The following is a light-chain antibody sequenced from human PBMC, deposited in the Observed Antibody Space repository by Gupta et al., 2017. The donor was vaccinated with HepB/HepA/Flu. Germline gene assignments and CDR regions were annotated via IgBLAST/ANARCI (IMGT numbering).Light chain of an antibody. CDR1: NIGRKS. V-gene: IGLV3-21*03. CDR3: QVWDGNSAVG. Sequence: YVLTQPPSVSVAPGMTARIPCGGNNIGRKSVHWYQQRPGQAPAVVGEDDSDRPSGIPELCAGYNSGTTAKMNLSRVEAGDEAYDDCQVWDGNSAVGFGGGTKVTVL. J-gene: IGLJ2*01. CDR2: DDS.